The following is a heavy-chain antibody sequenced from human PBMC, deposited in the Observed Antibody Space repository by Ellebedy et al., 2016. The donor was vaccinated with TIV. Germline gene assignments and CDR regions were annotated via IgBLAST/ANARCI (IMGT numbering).Heavy chain of an antibody. CDR3: AREGVWDGHD. J-gene: IGHJ4*02. V-gene: IGHV3-74*01. Sequence: GGSLRLSXAASGFTFSSYWMRWVRQAPGKGLVWVSRINSDGSSTSYADSVKGRFTISRDNAKNTLHLQMNSLRGEDTAVYYCAREGVWDGHDWGQGTLVTVSS. D-gene: IGHD1-26*01. CDR2: INSDGSST. CDR1: GFTFSSYW.